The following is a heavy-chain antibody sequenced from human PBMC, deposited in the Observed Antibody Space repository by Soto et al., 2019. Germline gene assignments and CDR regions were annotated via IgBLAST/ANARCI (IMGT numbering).Heavy chain of an antibody. Sequence: QVQLQESGSRLVKPSETLSLTCTVSGGSISSYYWSWIRQPPGKGLEWIGYIYYSGSTNYNPSLKSRVTITMNTSKNQFSLTLSSVTAADTAVYYCARHIQTGPPRYLVQGTLDTVSS. D-gene: IGHD3-9*01. CDR1: GGSISSYY. V-gene: IGHV4-59*08. CDR3: ARHIQTGPPRY. J-gene: IGHJ4*02. CDR2: IYYSGST.